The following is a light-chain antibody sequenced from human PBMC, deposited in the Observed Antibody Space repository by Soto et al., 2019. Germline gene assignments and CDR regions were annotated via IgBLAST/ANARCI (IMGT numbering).Light chain of an antibody. CDR2: GAS. V-gene: IGKV3-15*01. CDR3: QQYNNWPPYT. CDR1: QRVSSN. J-gene: IGKJ2*01. Sequence: EIVMTHSPVTLSVSPGERATLSSSASQRVSSNVAWYQQKPGQAPRLLIYGASTRATGIPARFSGSGSETEFTLTISSLQSEDFAVYYCQQYNNWPPYTFGQGTKV.